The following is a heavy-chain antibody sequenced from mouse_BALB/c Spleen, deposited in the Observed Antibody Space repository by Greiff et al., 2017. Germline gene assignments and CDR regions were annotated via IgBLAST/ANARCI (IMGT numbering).Heavy chain of an antibody. V-gene: IGHV5-4*02. J-gene: IGHJ3*01. CDR3: AREDYGNPFAY. Sequence: EVQGVESGGGLVKPGGSLKLSCAASGFTFSDYYMYWVRQTPEKRLEWVATISDGGSYTYYPDSVKGRFTISRDNAKNNLYLQMSSLKSEDTAMYYCAREDYGNPFAYWGQGTLVTVSA. CDR1: GFTFSDYY. CDR2: ISDGGSYT. D-gene: IGHD2-1*01.